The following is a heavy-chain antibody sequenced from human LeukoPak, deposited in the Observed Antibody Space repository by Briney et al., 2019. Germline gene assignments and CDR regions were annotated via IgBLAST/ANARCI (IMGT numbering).Heavy chain of an antibody. CDR2: INAGNGNT. D-gene: IGHD6-13*01. CDR3: ARERYSSSWVASDY. J-gene: IGHJ4*02. V-gene: IGHV1-3*01. Sequence: ASVKVSCKASGYTFTSYAMHWVRQAPGQRLEWMGWINAGNGNTKYSQEFQGRVTITRDTSASTVYMELRSLRSDDTAVYYCARERYSSSWVASDYWGQGTLVTVSS. CDR1: GYTFTSYA.